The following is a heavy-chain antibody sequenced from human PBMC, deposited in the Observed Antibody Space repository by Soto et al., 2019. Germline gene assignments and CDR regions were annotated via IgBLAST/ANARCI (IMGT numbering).Heavy chain of an antibody. D-gene: IGHD6-19*01. J-gene: IGHJ4*02. CDR1: GYSVSNNGAT. CDR3: ARDPPDFNSGLDY. CDR2: AYYRSRWRY. V-gene: IGHV6-1*01. Sequence: QTLSLPCAISGYSVSNNGATWNWIRQSPSRGLEWLGRAYYRSRWRYDYAASVRGRITINPDTSKNQFSLQLNSVTPEDTAVYYCARDPPDFNSGLDYWGQGTLVTVSS.